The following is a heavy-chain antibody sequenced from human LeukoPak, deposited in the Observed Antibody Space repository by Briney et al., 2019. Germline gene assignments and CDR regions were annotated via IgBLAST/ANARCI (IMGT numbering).Heavy chain of an antibody. Sequence: MTSETLSLTCAVSGGSISSTNWWSWVRQPPGKGLEWIGEINHSGSTNYNPSLKSRVTISVDTSKNQFSLKLSSVTAADTALYYCARGNSYYDSSGYFPWESFQHWGQGTLVTVSS. D-gene: IGHD3-22*01. CDR3: ARGNSYYDSSGYFPWESFQH. J-gene: IGHJ1*01. V-gene: IGHV4-4*02. CDR1: GGSISSTNW. CDR2: INHSGST.